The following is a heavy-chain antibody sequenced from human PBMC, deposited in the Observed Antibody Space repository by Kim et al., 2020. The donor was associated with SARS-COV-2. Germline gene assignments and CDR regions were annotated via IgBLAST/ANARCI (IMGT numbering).Heavy chain of an antibody. Sequence: GGSLRLSCAASGFTFSGSAMHWVRQAPGKGLEWVGRIRSKANNYATAYASSVKGRFTISRDDSKNTAYLQMNSLKTEDTAVYYCTRVPPDYDKFYDTFDIWAKGQWSPSLQ. J-gene: IGHJ3*02. CDR1: GFTFSGSA. D-gene: IGHD3-22*01. CDR3: TRVPPDYDKFYDTFDI. V-gene: IGHV3-73*01. CDR2: IRSKANNYAT.